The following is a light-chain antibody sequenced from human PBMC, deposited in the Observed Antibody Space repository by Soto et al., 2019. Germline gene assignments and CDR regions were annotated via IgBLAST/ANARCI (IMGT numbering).Light chain of an antibody. CDR2: SAS. CDR3: QQDNRLPLT. J-gene: IGKJ4*01. Sequence: DIQMTQSPSSVSASVGDRVTITCRASQGISNWLGWYQQKPGQAPKLVIYSASILQSGVPSRFSGSGSGTNFSLTISSLQPEDFASYYCQQDNRLPLTFGAGTKVDMK. CDR1: QGISNW. V-gene: IGKV1-12*01.